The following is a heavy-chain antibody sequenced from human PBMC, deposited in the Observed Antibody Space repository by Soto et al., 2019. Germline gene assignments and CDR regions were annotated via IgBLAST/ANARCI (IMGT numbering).Heavy chain of an antibody. CDR2: ISYTGSA. V-gene: IGHV4-59*01. J-gene: IGHJ6*02. CDR1: GVYINYSY. Sequence: SETLSLTCTVSGVYINYSYWTWIRPPPGKGLEWIGYISYTGSANYNASLKSRLTISVDTSKNQFSLKLSSVTAADTALYYCARVNYGDYYYGMDVWGQGTTVTLSS. D-gene: IGHD4-17*01. CDR3: ARVNYGDYYYGMDV.